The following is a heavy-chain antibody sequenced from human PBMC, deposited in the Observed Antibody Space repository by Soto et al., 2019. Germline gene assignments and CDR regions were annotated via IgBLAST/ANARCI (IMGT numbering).Heavy chain of an antibody. CDR3: AHRYGSAGSYYFDF. Sequence: QVTLKESGRSLVEPSQTLTLSCTFFGLSLSTSGVSLAWIRQPPGKALEWLGLIYGDDTKRYSPSLRNSLTITRSTSENHVVLTMPDVDYVDTATYYCAHRYGSAGSYYFDFWGQGTLVTVSS. J-gene: IGHJ4*02. D-gene: IGHD3-10*01. V-gene: IGHV2-5*02. CDR2: IYGDDTK. CDR1: GLSLSTSGVS.